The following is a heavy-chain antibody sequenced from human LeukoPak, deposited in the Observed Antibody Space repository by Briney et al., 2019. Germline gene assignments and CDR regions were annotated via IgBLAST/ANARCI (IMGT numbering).Heavy chain of an antibody. CDR1: GGSISSGGYY. CDR2: IYYSGST. Sequence: PSETLSPTCTVSGGSISSGGYYWSWIRQHPGKGLEWIGYIYYSGSTYYNPSLKSRVTISVDTSKNQFSLKLSSVTAADTAVYYCARDKRQQLGHFDYWGQGTLVTVSS. D-gene: IGHD6-13*01. CDR3: ARDKRQQLGHFDY. V-gene: IGHV4-31*03. J-gene: IGHJ4*02.